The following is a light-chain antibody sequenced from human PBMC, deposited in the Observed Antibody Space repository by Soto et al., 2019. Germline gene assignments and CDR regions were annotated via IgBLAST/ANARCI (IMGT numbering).Light chain of an antibody. CDR2: YDD. J-gene: IGLJ1*01. V-gene: IGLV1-36*01. CDR1: SSNIGNNG. Sequence: QSVLTQAPSVSEAPRQRGTISCSGSSSNIGNNGVNWYQQLPGKAPKLLIYYDDLKPSGVSDRFSGSKSGTSASLAISGLQSEDEADYYCAAWDDSLNAYVFGIGTKVTVL. CDR3: AAWDDSLNAYV.